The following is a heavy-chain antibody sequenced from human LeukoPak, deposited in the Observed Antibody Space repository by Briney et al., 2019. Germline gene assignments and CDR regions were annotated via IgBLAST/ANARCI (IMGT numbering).Heavy chain of an antibody. CDR2: INPNSGGT. CDR1: GYTFTGYY. Sequence: GASVKVSCKASGYTFTGYYMHWVRQAPGQGLEWMGGINPNSGGTNYAQKFQGRVTMTRDTSISTAYMELRRLRSDDTAVYYCARGARLVPYNWFDPWGQGTLVTVSS. J-gene: IGHJ5*02. V-gene: IGHV1-2*02. D-gene: IGHD3-10*01. CDR3: ARGARLVPYNWFDP.